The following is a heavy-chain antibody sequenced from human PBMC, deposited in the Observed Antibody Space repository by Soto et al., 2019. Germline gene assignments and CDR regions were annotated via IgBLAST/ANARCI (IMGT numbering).Heavy chain of an antibody. CDR3: AREQMGDFWSGYYMAFDI. CDR2: ISAYNGNT. V-gene: IGHV1-18*01. CDR1: GYTFTSYG. D-gene: IGHD3-3*01. J-gene: IGHJ3*02. Sequence: QVQLVQSGAEVKKPGASVKVSCKASGYTFTSYGISWVRQAPGQGLEWMGWISAYNGNTNYAQKLQGRVTMTTDTSTSTAYMEMRSLRSDDTAVYYCAREQMGDFWSGYYMAFDIWGQGTMVTVSS.